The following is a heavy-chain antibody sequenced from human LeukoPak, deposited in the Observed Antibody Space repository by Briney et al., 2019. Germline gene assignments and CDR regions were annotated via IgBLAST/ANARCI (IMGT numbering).Heavy chain of an antibody. V-gene: IGHV3-11*01. CDR1: GFTFSDFY. CDR2: ISNSGSTI. D-gene: IGHD3-22*01. Sequence: GGSLRLSCAASGFTFSDFYMTWIRQAPGKGLEWVSYISNSGSTIYYADSVKGRFTISRDNSKNTLYLQMNSLRAEDTAVYYCAKEGNYDSSGLHFDYWGQGTLVTVSS. CDR3: AKEGNYDSSGLHFDY. J-gene: IGHJ4*02.